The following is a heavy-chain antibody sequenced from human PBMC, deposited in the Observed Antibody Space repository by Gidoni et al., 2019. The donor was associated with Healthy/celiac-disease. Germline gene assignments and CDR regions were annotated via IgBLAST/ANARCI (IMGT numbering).Heavy chain of an antibody. Sequence: EVQLVESGGGLVQPGRSLRLSCTAPGFTFGDYAMSWVRQAPGKGLEWVGFIRSKAYGGTTEYAASVKGRFTISRDDSKSIAYLQMNSLKTEDTAVYYCTRDYDFWSGTYYYYYGMDVWGQGTTVTVSS. CDR1: GFTFGDYA. V-gene: IGHV3-49*04. CDR3: TRDYDFWSGTYYYYYGMDV. D-gene: IGHD3-3*01. J-gene: IGHJ6*02. CDR2: IRSKAYGGTT.